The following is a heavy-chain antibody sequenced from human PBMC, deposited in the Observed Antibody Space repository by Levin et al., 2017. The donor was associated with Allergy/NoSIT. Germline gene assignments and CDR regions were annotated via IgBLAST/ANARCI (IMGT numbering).Heavy chain of an antibody. Sequence: GGSLRLSCAASGFTFSGYTLNWVRQAPGKGLEWVSSISSSSTYIYYADSLKGRFTISRDEAKNSLSLQMNSLRVEDTAVYYCASDGSYDTLDIWGQGTMVTVSS. CDR1: GFTFSGYT. V-gene: IGHV3-21*01. CDR2: ISSSSTYI. D-gene: IGHD6-6*01. CDR3: ASDGSYDTLDI. J-gene: IGHJ3*02.